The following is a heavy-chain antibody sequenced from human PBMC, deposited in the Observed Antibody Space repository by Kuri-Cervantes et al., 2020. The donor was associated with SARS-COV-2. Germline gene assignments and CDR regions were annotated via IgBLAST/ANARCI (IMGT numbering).Heavy chain of an antibody. CDR1: GCSISGGGYS. CDR3: AVAVWDVVVRAAKSRYPDWFDP. Sequence: LRLSCAVSGCSISGGGYSWVWTRQPPGKGLEWIGYIYHSGSTYYNPSLKGRVTISVDRSKNQFSLKLSSVTAADTGVYYCAVAVWDVVVRAAKSRYPDWFDPWGQGTLVTVSS. V-gene: IGHV4-30-2*01. CDR2: IYHSGST. D-gene: IGHD2-2*01. J-gene: IGHJ5*02.